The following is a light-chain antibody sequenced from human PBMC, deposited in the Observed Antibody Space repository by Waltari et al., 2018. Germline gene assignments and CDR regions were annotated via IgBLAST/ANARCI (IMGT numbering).Light chain of an antibody. V-gene: IGKV1-39*01. J-gene: IGKJ1*01. CDR1: QSISSY. CDR3: QQSYSTPRT. CDR2: AAS. Sequence: DIQMTPPPSPLSASGGDSVIITCRASQSISSYLNWYQQKPGKAPKLLIYAASSLQSGVPSRFSGSGSGTDFTLTISSLQPEDFATYYCQQSYSTPRTFGQGTEVEIK.